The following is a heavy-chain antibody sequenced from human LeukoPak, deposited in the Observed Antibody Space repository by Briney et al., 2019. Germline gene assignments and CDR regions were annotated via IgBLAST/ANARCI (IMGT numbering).Heavy chain of an antibody. CDR1: GGSISSGSYY. D-gene: IGHD3-22*01. CDR3: ARGPYSYDSSGAFDI. V-gene: IGHV4-61*02. J-gene: IGHJ3*02. Sequence: SETLSLTCTVSGGSISSGSYYWSWIRQPAGKGLEWIGRIYTSGSTNYNPSLKSRVTISVDTSKNQFSLKLSSVTAADTDVYFCARGPYSYDSSGAFDIWGQGTMVTVSS. CDR2: IYTSGST.